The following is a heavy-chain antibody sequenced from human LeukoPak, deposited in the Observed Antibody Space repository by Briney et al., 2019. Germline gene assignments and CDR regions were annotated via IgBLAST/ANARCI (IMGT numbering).Heavy chain of an antibody. D-gene: IGHD2-2*01. V-gene: IGHV3-23*01. CDR2: ISRIGGST. J-gene: IGHJ3*02. CDR3: AKRRDYCSSTSCYVLGAFDI. Sequence: GGSLRLSCAASGFTFNIYGMSWVRQAPGKGLEWVSAISRIGGSTYYADSVKGRFTISRDNSKNTLYLQMNSLRAEDTAVYYCAKRRDYCSSTSCYVLGAFDIWGQGTMVTVSS. CDR1: GFTFNIYG.